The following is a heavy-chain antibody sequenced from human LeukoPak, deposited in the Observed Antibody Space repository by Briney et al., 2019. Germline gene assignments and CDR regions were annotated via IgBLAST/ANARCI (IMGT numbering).Heavy chain of an antibody. CDR3: AKDIRDSSSWYYYYGMDV. D-gene: IGHD6-13*01. Sequence: GGSLRLSCAASGFTFDDYAMHWVRQAPGKGLEWVSLISGVGGSTYYADSVKGRFTISRDNSKNSLYLQMNSLRTEDTALYYCAKDIRDSSSWYYYYGMDVWGQGTTVTVSS. CDR1: GFTFDDYA. CDR2: ISGVGGST. V-gene: IGHV3-43*02. J-gene: IGHJ6*02.